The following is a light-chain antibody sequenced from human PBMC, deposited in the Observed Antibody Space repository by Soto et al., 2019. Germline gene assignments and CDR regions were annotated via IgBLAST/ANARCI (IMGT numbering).Light chain of an antibody. V-gene: IGKV1-5*03. CDR2: KAS. J-gene: IGKJ4*01. CDR3: QQYNSKPLN. Sequence: DIEMTQSPSTLSASVGDRVIITCRASQSISAWLDWYQQKPGKAPKLLIYKASSLESGAPSRFSGSGSGTEFTLTIGGLQPDDFATYYGQQYNSKPLNFGGRTKVEIK. CDR1: QSISAW.